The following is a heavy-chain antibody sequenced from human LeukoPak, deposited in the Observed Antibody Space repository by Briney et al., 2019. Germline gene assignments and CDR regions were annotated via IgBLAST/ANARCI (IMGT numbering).Heavy chain of an antibody. Sequence: PSETLSLTCTVSGGSISSSSYYWGWIRQPPGKGLEWIGSIYYSGSTYYNPSLKSRVTISVDTSKNQFSLKLSSVTAADTAVYYCARGGVRDGYNLLDYWGQGTLVTVSS. V-gene: IGHV4-39*07. D-gene: IGHD5-24*01. CDR2: IYYSGST. CDR3: ARGGVRDGYNLLDY. J-gene: IGHJ4*02. CDR1: GGSISSSSYY.